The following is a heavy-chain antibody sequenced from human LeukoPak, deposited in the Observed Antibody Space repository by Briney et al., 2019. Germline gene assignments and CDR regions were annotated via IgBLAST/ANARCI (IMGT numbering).Heavy chain of an antibody. J-gene: IGHJ4*02. CDR2: ISGSGGNT. V-gene: IGHV3-23*01. CDR1: GFTFSSYA. D-gene: IGHD3-9*01. CDR3: AKDLGLTGYYIFDY. Sequence: PGGSLRLSCAASGFTFSSYAMSWVRQAPGKGLEWVSAISGSGGNTYYADSVKGRFTISRDNSQNTLYLQMNSLRAEDTAVYYCAKDLGLTGYYIFDYWGQGALVTVSS.